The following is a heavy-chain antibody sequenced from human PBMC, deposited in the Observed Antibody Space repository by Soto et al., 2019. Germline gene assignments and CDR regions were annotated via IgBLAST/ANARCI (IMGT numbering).Heavy chain of an antibody. J-gene: IGHJ5*02. D-gene: IGHD2-21*02. V-gene: IGHV4-39*01. Sequence: SETLSLTCPVSGGNISSSSYYWGWTRKPPGKGLEWIGSIYYSGSTYYNPSLKSRVTISVDTSKNQFSLKLSSVTAADTAVYYCARHILRYCGGDCYSGWFDPWGQGTLVTVSS. CDR2: IYYSGST. CDR3: ARHILRYCGGDCYSGWFDP. CDR1: GGNISSSSYY.